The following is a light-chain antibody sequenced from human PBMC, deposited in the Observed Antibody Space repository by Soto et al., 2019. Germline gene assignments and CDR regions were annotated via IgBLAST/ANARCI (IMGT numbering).Light chain of an antibody. CDR3: SSSTNSRAHVL. J-gene: IGLJ2*01. CDR1: SNDIGGYNY. Sequence: QSALTQPASVSGSPGQSITISCTGTSNDIGGYNYVSWYQQHPGKAPKVMIYEVSNRPSGISNRFSGSKSGNTASLTISGLQAEDEADYYCSSSTNSRAHVLFGGGTKLTVL. CDR2: EVS. V-gene: IGLV2-14*01.